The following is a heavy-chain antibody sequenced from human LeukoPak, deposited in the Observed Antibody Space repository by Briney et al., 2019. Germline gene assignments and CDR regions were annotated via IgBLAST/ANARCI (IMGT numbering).Heavy chain of an antibody. CDR1: GFTFDDYA. Sequence: GGSLRLSCAASGFTFDDYAMHWVRQAPGKGLEWVSLISWDGGSTYYADSVKGRFTISRDNSKNSLYLQMNSLRAEDMAVYYCVVLAANFDYWGQGTLVTVSS. V-gene: IGHV3-43D*04. CDR2: ISWDGGST. D-gene: IGHD2-15*01. CDR3: VVLAANFDY. J-gene: IGHJ4*02.